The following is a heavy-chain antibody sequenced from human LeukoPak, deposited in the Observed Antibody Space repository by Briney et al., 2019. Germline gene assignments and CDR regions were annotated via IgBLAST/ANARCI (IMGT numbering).Heavy chain of an antibody. CDR1: GYTFTSYG. CDR2: ISAYSGNT. CDR3: ARDRAARTGLYFDY. V-gene: IGHV1-18*04. Sequence: ASVKVSCKASGYTFTSYGISWVRQAPGQGLEWMGWISAYSGNTNYAQKLQGRVTMTTDTSTSTAYMELRSLRSDDTAVYYCARDRAARTGLYFDYWGQGTLVTVSS. D-gene: IGHD3-10*01. J-gene: IGHJ4*02.